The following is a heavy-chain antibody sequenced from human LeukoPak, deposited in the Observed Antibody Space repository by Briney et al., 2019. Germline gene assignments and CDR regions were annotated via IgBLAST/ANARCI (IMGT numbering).Heavy chain of an antibody. J-gene: IGHJ4*02. V-gene: IGHV3-23*01. CDR2: ISGSGGST. CDR3: AKKNLGYCSSASCYSDY. D-gene: IGHD2-2*01. CDR1: GFTFNSYG. Sequence: PGGSLRLSCAASGFTFNSYGMSRVRQAPGKGLEWVSAISGSGGSTYYADSVKGRFTISRDISKNTLYLQMNSLRAEDTAVYYCAKKNLGYCSSASCYSDYWGQGTLVTVSS.